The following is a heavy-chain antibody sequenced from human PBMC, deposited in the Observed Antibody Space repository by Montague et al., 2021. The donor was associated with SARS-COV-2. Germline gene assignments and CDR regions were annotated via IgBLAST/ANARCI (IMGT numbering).Heavy chain of an antibody. V-gene: IGHV3-21*01. CDR3: ARGAECYYYGMDV. CDR1: GFTFSTHN. J-gene: IGHJ6*02. CDR2: ITNNNNYI. D-gene: IGHD3-3*01. Sequence: SLRLSCAASGFTFSTHNMNWVRQAPGTGLEWVSPITNNNNYIFSGDSVRGRFTISGDNAKNSLYLHLNNLRVEDTGVYYCARGAECYYYGMDVWGLGINGTV.